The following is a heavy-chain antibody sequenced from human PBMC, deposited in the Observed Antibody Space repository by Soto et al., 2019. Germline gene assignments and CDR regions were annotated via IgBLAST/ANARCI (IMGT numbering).Heavy chain of an antibody. J-gene: IGHJ4*02. CDR2: IYYSGST. Sequence: SETLSLTCTVSGGSISSSSYYWGWILHPPGKGLEWIGSIYYSGSTYYNPSLKSRVTISVDTSKNQFSLKLSSVTAADTAVYYCASLWSSSSPYIDYWGQGTLVTVSS. CDR1: GGSISSSSYY. CDR3: ASLWSSSSPYIDY. D-gene: IGHD6-6*01. V-gene: IGHV4-39*01.